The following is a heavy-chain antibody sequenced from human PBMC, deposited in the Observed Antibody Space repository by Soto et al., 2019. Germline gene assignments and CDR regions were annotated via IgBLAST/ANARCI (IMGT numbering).Heavy chain of an antibody. V-gene: IGHV1-69*12. J-gene: IGHJ4*02. CDR2: ILPLFATA. Sequence: QVQLVQSGAEVKKPGSSVKVSCKASGGTFGGYGLSWVRQAPGQGLEWMGGILPLFATANYAQKFQGRVTITADESTSAGYLELHSLRSEDTAVYYCAGGGTWYDYSGGSYHYTAKLDSWGQGSLVTVSS. D-gene: IGHD3-16*02. CDR1: GGTFGGYG. CDR3: AGGGTWYDYSGGSYHYTAKLDS.